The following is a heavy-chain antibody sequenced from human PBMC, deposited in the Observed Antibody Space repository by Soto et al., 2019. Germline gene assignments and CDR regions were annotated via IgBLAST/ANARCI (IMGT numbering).Heavy chain of an antibody. CDR3: ERVSRSTVTSLEYYFYY. Sequence: QVQLQESGPGLVKPSGTLSLTCDVSSGSISSSNWWSWVRQPPGKGLEWIGEIYHSGDTNYNPSLKSRVTISVDKSKNKFSLKLNSVTAADTAVYSCERVSRSTVTSLEYYFYYWGQGSLVTVAS. V-gene: IGHV4-4*02. J-gene: IGHJ4*02. D-gene: IGHD4-17*01. CDR1: SGSISSSNW. CDR2: IYHSGDT.